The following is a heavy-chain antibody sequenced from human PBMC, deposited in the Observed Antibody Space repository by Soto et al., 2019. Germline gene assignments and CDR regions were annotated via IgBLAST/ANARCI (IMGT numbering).Heavy chain of an antibody. J-gene: IGHJ5*02. CDR3: ARGAYSSSGGWFDP. V-gene: IGHV4-34*01. CDR1: GGSFSCYY. CDR2: INHSGST. Sequence: SETLSLTCAVYGGSFSCYYWSWIRQPPGKGLEWIGEINHSGSTNYNPSLKSRVTISVDTSKNQFSLKLSSVTAADTAVYYCARGAYSSSGGWFDPWGQGTLVTVSS. D-gene: IGHD6-13*01.